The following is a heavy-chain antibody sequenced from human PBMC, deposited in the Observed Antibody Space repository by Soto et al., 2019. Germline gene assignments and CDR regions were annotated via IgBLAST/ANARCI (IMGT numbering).Heavy chain of an antibody. CDR2: ISPYNGKT. CDR3: ARVDDYVWGSFRP. Sequence: ASVKVSCKASGYTFTTHGISWVRQAPGQGLEWMGWISPYNGKTTYAQKVQGRVTMTTDTSTSTAYMELRGLRSDDTADYYSARVDDYVWGSFRPWGQGTQVTVSS. D-gene: IGHD3-16*02. V-gene: IGHV1-18*04. J-gene: IGHJ4*02. CDR1: GYTFTTHG.